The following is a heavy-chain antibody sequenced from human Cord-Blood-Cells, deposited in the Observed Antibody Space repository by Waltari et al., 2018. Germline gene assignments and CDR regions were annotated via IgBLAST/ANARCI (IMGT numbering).Heavy chain of an antibody. D-gene: IGHD3-10*01. CDR1: GGSFSGYY. CDR3: ARVVASGKDAFDI. Sequence: QVQLQQWGAGLLKPSETLSLTCAVYGGSFSGYYWSWIRQPPGKGLEWIGEINHSGRTNINPSLNSRVTISVATSKNRFSLKLSSVTAADTAVYYCARVVASGKDAFDIWGQGTMVTVSS. V-gene: IGHV4-34*01. J-gene: IGHJ3*02. CDR2: INHSGRT.